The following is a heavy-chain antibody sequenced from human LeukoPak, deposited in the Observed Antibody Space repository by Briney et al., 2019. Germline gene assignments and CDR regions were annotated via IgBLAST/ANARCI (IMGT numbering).Heavy chain of an antibody. CDR1: GFTFSSYG. CDR2: ISGSGGST. V-gene: IGHV3-23*01. CDR3: AKCPYYDSSGYYDY. D-gene: IGHD3-22*01. Sequence: GGTLRLSCAASGFTFSSYGMSWVRQAPGKGLEWVSAISGSGGSTYYADSVKGRFTISRDNSKNTLYLQMNSLRAEDTAVYYCAKCPYYDSSGYYDYWGQGTLVTVSS. J-gene: IGHJ4*02.